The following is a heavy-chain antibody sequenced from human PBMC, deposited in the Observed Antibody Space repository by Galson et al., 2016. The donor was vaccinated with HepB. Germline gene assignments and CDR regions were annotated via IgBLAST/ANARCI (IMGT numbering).Heavy chain of an antibody. CDR1: GFTFNNYAM. D-gene: IGHD1-26*01. CDR3: ARTEFGVVEATTSIVGH. Sequence: SLRLSCAASGFTFNNYAMTWVRQGPGKGLEWIGEIYHSGSTNYNPSLKSRVTISLDKSESQFSLKLTSVTAADTAVYYCARTEFGVVEATTSIVGHWGQGTLLTVSS. V-gene: IGHV4-4*02. CDR2: IYHSGST. J-gene: IGHJ5*02.